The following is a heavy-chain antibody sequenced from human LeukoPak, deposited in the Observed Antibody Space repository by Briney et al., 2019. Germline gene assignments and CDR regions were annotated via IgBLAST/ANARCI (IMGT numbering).Heavy chain of an antibody. CDR2: INHSGST. V-gene: IGHV4-34*01. CDR1: GGSFSGYY. D-gene: IGHD1-26*01. J-gene: IGHJ4*02. Sequence: PSETLSLTCAVYGGSFSGYYWSWIRQPPGKGLEWIGEINHSGSTNYNPSLKSRVTISVDTSKNQFSLKLSSVTAADTAVYHCARGRIVVQKYYFDYWGQGTLVTVSS. CDR3: ARGRIVVQKYYFDY.